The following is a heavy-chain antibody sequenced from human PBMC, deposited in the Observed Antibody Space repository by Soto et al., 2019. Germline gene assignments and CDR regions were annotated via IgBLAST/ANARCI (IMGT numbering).Heavy chain of an antibody. V-gene: IGHV3-48*02. CDR2: ISSSSSTI. CDR1: GFTFSSYS. Sequence: GGSLRLSCAASGFTFSSYSMNWVRQAPGKGLEWVSYISSSSSTIYYGDSVKGRFTISRDNAKNSLYLQMNSLRDEDTAVYYCAREKGYSDGFLDYYGMDVWGQGTTVTVSS. J-gene: IGHJ6*02. CDR3: AREKGYSDGFLDYYGMDV. D-gene: IGHD5-18*01.